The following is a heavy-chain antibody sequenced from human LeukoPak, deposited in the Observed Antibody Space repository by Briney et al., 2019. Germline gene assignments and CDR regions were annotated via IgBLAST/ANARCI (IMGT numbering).Heavy chain of an antibody. D-gene: IGHD2-2*01. CDR3: ARVGPTRAYFDY. V-gene: IGHV4-59*01. J-gene: IGHJ4*02. Sequence: SETLSLTRTVSGGSISSYYCSWIRQPSGKGLEWIGYIYYSGSTNYNPSLKSRVTISVDTSKNQFSLKLSSVTAADTAVYYCARVGPTRAYFDYWGQGTVTTVTS. CDR2: IYYSGST. CDR1: GGSISSYY.